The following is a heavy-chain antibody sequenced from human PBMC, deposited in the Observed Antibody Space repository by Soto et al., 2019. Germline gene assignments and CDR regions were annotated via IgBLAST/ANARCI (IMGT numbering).Heavy chain of an antibody. Sequence: SETLSLTCAVYGGPFSGYYWSWIRQPPGKGLEWVGEINHSGSTNYNPSLKSRVTISVDTSKNQFSLKLSSVTAADTAVYFCARDFERSAIGPWGQGTSVTVSS. D-gene: IGHD3-9*01. V-gene: IGHV4-34*01. J-gene: IGHJ5*02. CDR2: INHSGST. CDR3: ARDFERSAIGP. CDR1: GGPFSGYY.